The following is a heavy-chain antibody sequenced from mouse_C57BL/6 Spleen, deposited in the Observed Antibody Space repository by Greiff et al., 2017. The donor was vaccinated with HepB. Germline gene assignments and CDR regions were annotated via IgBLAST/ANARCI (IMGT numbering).Heavy chain of an antibody. CDR2: ISGGGGNT. D-gene: IGHD2-3*01. Sequence: EVKLMESGGGLVKPGGSLKLSCAASGFTFSSYTMSWVRQTPEKRLEWVATISGGGGNTYYPDSVKGRFTISRDNAKNTLYLHMSSLRSEDTALYYCARPLYDGYPFAYWGQGTLVTVSA. J-gene: IGHJ3*01. V-gene: IGHV5-9*01. CDR1: GFTFSSYT. CDR3: ARPLYDGYPFAY.